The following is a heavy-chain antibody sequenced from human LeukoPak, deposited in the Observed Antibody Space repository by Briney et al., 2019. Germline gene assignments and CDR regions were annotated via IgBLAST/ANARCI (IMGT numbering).Heavy chain of an antibody. CDR2: ISGDAHST. V-gene: IGHV3-23*01. Sequence: GGSLRLSCAASGFTFRDFAMSWVRQAPGKGLEWVSAISGDAHSTYYADSLKGRFTISRDNSKNTLYLQMNSLRAADTATYFCVKGAPLPFDFWGQGALVIVSS. CDR3: VKGAPLPFDF. D-gene: IGHD4/OR15-4a*01. CDR1: GFTFRDFA. J-gene: IGHJ4*02.